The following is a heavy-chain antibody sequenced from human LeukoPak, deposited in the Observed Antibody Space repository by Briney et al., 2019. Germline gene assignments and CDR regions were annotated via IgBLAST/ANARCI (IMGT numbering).Heavy chain of an antibody. CDR1: GYTFTGYY. CDR2: FNPNSGGT. CDR3: ARDVGLGGYDLGANFDY. Sequence: ASVMVSCKASGYTFTGYYIHWVRQAPGQGLEWMGWFNPNSGGTNYAQKFQGRVTMARDTSISTAYMELSRLRSDDTAVYYCARDVGLGGYDLGANFDYWGQGTLVTVSS. J-gene: IGHJ4*02. D-gene: IGHD5-12*01. V-gene: IGHV1-2*02.